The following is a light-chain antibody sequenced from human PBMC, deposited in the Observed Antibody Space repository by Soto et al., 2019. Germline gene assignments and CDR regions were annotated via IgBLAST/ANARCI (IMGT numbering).Light chain of an antibody. CDR3: QQYGRSLFT. J-gene: IGKJ3*01. Sequence: EIVLTQSPGTLSLSPGERATLSCRASQSVRSSYLAWYQQKPGQAPRLLIYGASSRATGIPDRFSGSGSGTDFTLTISRLEPEDFAVYYCQQYGRSLFTFGPGTKVDIK. CDR2: GAS. V-gene: IGKV3-20*01. CDR1: QSVRSSY.